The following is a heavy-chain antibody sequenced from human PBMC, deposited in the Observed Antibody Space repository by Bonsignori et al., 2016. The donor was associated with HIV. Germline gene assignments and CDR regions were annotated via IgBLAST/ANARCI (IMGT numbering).Heavy chain of an antibody. V-gene: IGHV4-59*01. CDR3: ARGPGYYDSSGYWGY. D-gene: IGHD3-22*01. Sequence: SETLSLTCTVSGGSISSYYWSWIRQPPGKGLEWIGYIYYSGSTNYNPSLKSRVTISVDTSKNQFSLKLSSVTAADTAVYYCARGPGYYDSSGYWGYWGQGTLVTVSS. CDR1: GGSISSYY. CDR2: IYYSGST. J-gene: IGHJ4*02.